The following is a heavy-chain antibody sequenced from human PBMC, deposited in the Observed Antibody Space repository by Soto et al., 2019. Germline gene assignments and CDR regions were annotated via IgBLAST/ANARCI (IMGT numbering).Heavy chain of an antibody. CDR2: ISGSGGST. V-gene: IGHV3-23*01. CDR3: AKDPIGSWYRIDY. CDR1: GFTFSSYA. Sequence: EVQLLESGGGLVQPGGSLRLSCAASGFTFSSYAMSWVRQAPGKGLEWVSAISGSGGSTYYADSVKGRFTISRDNSKNPLYLQMNSLRAEDTAVYYCAKDPIGSWYRIDYWGQGTLVTVSS. D-gene: IGHD6-13*01. J-gene: IGHJ4*02.